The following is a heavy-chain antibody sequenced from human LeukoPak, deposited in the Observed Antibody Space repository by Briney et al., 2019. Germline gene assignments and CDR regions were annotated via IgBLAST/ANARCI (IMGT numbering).Heavy chain of an antibody. D-gene: IGHD3-10*01. J-gene: IGHJ4*02. CDR3: AKGNYYYGSGSYPY. CDR2: ISPDGGVQ. V-gene: IGHV3-7*01. CDR1: GFTFSTYW. Sequence: PGGSLRLSCAASGFTFSTYWMTWVRQAPGKGLEWVANISPDGGVQSYVDSVKGRFSISRDNAKNSLYLQMHSLRAEDTAVYYCAKGNYYYGSGSYPYWGQGTLVTVSS.